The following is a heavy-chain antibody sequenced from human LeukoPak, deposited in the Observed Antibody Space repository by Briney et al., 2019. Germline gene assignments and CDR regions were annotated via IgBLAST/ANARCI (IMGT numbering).Heavy chain of an antibody. D-gene: IGHD1-20*01. CDR3: ARGITGRGIDY. Sequence: SETLSLTCPVSSGSISSGVYYWSWIRQHPGKGLEWIGYIYYSGSTHCNPSLESRVTLSVDTSNNQFSLKVNSVTAADTGEYYCARGITGRGIDYWGQGILVTVSS. V-gene: IGHV4-31*03. CDR2: IYYSGST. CDR1: SGSISSGVYY. J-gene: IGHJ4*02.